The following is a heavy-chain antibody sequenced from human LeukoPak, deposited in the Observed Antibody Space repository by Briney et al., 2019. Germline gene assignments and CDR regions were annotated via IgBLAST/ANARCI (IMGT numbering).Heavy chain of an antibody. V-gene: IGHV1-69*04. CDR2: IIPILGIA. CDR3: ARGRSSSFHNAFDP. CDR1: GGTFSSYA. D-gene: IGHD6-13*01. Sequence: GSSVKVSCKASGGTFSSYAISWVRQAPGQGLEWMGRIIPILGIANYAQKFQGRVTITADKSTSTAYMELSSLRSEDTAVYYCARGRSSSFHNAFDPWGQGTLVTVSS. J-gene: IGHJ5*02.